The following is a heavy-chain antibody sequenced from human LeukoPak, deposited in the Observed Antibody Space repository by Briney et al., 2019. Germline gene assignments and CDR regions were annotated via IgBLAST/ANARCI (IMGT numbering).Heavy chain of an antibody. D-gene: IGHD3-22*01. V-gene: IGHV5-51*03. CDR3: ARSRDSSGYYYLI. CDR2: IYPDDSDT. J-gene: IGHJ4*02. Sequence: GESLKVSCEASGYTFSNYWIGWVRQMPGKGLEGMGVIYPDDSDTKYSPSFQGQVAISADKSISTAYLQWSSLKASDTAMYYCARSRDSSGYYYLIWGQGTLVTVSS. CDR1: GYTFSNYW.